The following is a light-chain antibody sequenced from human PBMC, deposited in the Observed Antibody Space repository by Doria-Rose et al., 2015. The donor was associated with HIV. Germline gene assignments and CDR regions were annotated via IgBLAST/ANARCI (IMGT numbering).Light chain of an antibody. CDR3: QQYENRPHT. CDR2: DAS. J-gene: IGKJ4*01. Sequence: DIQVTQSPSSLSASVGDRVTISCQASQDINNCLNWYQQKPGKAPKLLIYDASILETGVPSRFSGSGSVTDFNFTVSSLQPEDIATYYCQQYENRPHTFGGGTKIEI. V-gene: IGKV1-33*01. CDR1: QDINNC.